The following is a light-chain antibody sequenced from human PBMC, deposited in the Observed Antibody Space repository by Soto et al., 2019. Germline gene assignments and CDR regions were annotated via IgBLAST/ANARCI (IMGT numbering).Light chain of an antibody. CDR1: QGISNW. CDR2: AAS. CDR3: QQGNSFPFT. V-gene: IGKV1D-12*01. Sequence: DIQMTQSASSVSASVGDRVSIACRASQGISNWLAWYQQKPGRAPKLLIYAASSLQSGVSSRFSGRGSGTDFTLTISSMQPEDFATYYCQQGNSFPFTFGPGTKVDIK. J-gene: IGKJ3*01.